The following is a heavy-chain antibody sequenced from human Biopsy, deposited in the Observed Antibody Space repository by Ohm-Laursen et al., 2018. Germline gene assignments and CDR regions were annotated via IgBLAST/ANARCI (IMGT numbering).Heavy chain of an antibody. CDR3: ARGPHSGSHSCFDY. D-gene: IGHD1-26*01. CDR2: IIPMFGTA. J-gene: IGHJ4*02. CDR1: GYSFTSYY. V-gene: IGHV1-69*13. Sequence: AASVKVSCKASGYSFTSYYMHWVRQAPGQGLEWMGGIIPMFGTANYAQMLQGRVTISADESTSTSYMELSSLTTEDTAIYYCARGPHSGSHSCFDYWGRGTLVTVSS.